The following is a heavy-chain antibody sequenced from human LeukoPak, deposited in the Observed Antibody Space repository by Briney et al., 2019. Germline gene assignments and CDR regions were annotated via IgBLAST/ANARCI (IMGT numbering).Heavy chain of an antibody. CDR3: AKDALYNYYDSSGPIDY. CDR2: ICGSGGST. V-gene: IGHV3-23*01. D-gene: IGHD3-22*01. Sequence: PGGSLRLSCAASGYTFSSYAMNWVRQAPGKGLEWVSSICGSGGSTYYADSVRGRFTMSRVDSKNTLYLQMNSLRAEDTAVYYCAKDALYNYYDSSGPIDYWGQGTLVTVSS. CDR1: GYTFSSYA. J-gene: IGHJ4*02.